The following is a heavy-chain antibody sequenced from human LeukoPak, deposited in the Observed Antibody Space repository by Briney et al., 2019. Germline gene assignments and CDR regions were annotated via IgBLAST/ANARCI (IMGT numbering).Heavy chain of an antibody. Sequence: PGGSLRLSCAASGFTFSNYAMTWVRQVPGKGLEWVSGISGTGGTTNYADSVKGRFTNSRDNSKNTLYLQMSSLRAEDMAVYYCAKTLTTVTILDAFDIWGQGTMVTVSS. CDR3: AKTLTTVTILDAFDI. CDR2: ISGTGGTT. J-gene: IGHJ3*02. D-gene: IGHD4-17*01. V-gene: IGHV3-23*01. CDR1: GFTFSNYA.